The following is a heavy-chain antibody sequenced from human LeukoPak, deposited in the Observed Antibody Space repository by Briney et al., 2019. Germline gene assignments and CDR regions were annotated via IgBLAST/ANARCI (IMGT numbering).Heavy chain of an antibody. CDR2: MNPNSGNT. CDR3: ARGRGYCSSTSCYTYWFDP. D-gene: IGHD2-2*02. J-gene: IGHJ5*02. Sequence: ASVKVSCKASGYTFTSYDINWVRQATGQGLDWMGWMNPNSGNTGYAQKFQGRVTITRNTSISTAYMELSSLRSEDTAVYYCARGRGYCSSTSCYTYWFDPWGQGTLVTVSS. V-gene: IGHV1-8*03. CDR1: GYTFTSYD.